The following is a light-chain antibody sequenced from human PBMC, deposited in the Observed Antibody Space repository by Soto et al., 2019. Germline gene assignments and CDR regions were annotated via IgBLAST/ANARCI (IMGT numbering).Light chain of an antibody. J-gene: IGKJ1*01. CDR3: QHYNSFSLT. Sequence: SQMTQSHSTLSASVGDRVIVTCRASQSISNWLAWYQQKPGKAPKLLIYDASTLEGGVPSRFRGSGSGTEFTLTINNLQTDDFATYYCQHYNSFSLTFGPGTKV. V-gene: IGKV1-5*01. CDR2: DAS. CDR1: QSISNW.